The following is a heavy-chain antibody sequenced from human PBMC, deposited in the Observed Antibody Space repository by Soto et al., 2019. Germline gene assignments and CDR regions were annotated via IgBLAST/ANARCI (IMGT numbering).Heavy chain of an antibody. J-gene: IGHJ4*02. Sequence: ASVKVSCKASGYTFTGYYMHWVRQAPGQGLEWMGWINPNSGGTNYAQKFQGRVTMTRDTSISTAYMELSRLRSDDTAVYYCARGTYYYDSSAKGYFDYWGQGTLVTVSS. D-gene: IGHD3-22*01. CDR2: INPNSGGT. CDR3: ARGTYYYDSSAKGYFDY. CDR1: GYTFTGYY. V-gene: IGHV1-2*02.